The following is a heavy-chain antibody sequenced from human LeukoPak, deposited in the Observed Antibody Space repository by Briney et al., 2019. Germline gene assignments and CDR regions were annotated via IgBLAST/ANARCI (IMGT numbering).Heavy chain of an antibody. Sequence: PGGSLRLSCAASGFTFSSYEMNWVRQAPGKGLEWVSYISSSSSTIYYADSVKGRFSISRDNAKNSLYLQMNSLRAEDTAVYYCARDLLGWELHYFDYWGQGTLVTVSS. CDR3: ARDLLGWELHYFDY. CDR1: GFTFSSYE. D-gene: IGHD1-26*01. CDR2: ISSSSSTI. V-gene: IGHV3-48*03. J-gene: IGHJ4*02.